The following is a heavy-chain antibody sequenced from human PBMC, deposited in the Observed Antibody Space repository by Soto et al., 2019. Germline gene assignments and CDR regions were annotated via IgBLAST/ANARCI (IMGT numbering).Heavy chain of an antibody. CDR1: GFTFDDYA. Sequence: EVQLVESGGGLVQPGRSLRLSCAASGFTFDDYAMHWVRQAPGKGLESVSGISWNSGSIGYADSVKGRFTISRDNAKNSLYLQMNSLRAEDTALYYCAKDIRIRESVLLWFRADYWGQGTLVTVSS. CDR2: ISWNSGSI. D-gene: IGHD3-10*01. CDR3: AKDIRIRESVLLWFRADY. J-gene: IGHJ4*02. V-gene: IGHV3-9*01.